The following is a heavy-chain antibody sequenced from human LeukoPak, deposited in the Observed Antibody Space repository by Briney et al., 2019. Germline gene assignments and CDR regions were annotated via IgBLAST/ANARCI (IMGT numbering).Heavy chain of an antibody. V-gene: IGHV3-30*02. J-gene: IGHJ4*02. Sequence: PGGSLRLSCAASGFTFSSYGMHWVRQAPGKGLEWVAFIRYDGSNKYYADSVKGRFTISRDNSKNTLYLQMNSLRAEDTAVYYCARGIRTTNLYYFDYWGQGTLATVSS. D-gene: IGHD4-11*01. CDR2: IRYDGSNK. CDR3: ARGIRTTNLYYFDY. CDR1: GFTFSSYG.